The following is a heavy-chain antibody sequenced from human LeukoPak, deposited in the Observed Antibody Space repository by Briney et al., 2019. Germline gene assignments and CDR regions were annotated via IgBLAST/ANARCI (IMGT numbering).Heavy chain of an antibody. V-gene: IGHV3-21*01. Sequence: KPGGSLRLSCAASGFTFSSYSMNWVRQAPGKGLEWVSSISSSSSYIYYADSVKGRFTISRDNAKNSLYLQMNSLRAEDTAVYYCARESIAAAGTTFDYWGQGTLVTVSS. CDR2: ISSSSSYI. CDR3: ARESIAAAGTTFDY. J-gene: IGHJ4*02. D-gene: IGHD6-13*01. CDR1: GFTFSSYS.